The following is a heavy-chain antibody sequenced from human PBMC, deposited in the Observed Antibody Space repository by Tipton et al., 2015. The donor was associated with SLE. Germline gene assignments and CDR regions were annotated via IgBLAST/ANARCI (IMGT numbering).Heavy chain of an antibody. D-gene: IGHD5-24*01. Sequence: TLSLTCTVSGASISTNLFHWGWIRQPPGKSLEWVGSIFYSGSTYYNSSLKSRVTLSVDTSSNRFSLKLSSLTAADTAVYYCAGKRGYKHLFDYWGQGTLVTVSS. CDR1: GASISTNLFH. CDR3: AGKRGYKHLFDY. V-gene: IGHV4-39*01. CDR2: IFYSGST. J-gene: IGHJ4*02.